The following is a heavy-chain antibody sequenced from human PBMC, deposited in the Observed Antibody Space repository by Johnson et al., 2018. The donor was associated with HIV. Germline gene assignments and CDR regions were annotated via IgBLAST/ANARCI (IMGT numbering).Heavy chain of an antibody. Sequence: VQLVESGGGLVQPGRSLRLSCAASGFTFDDYAMHWVRQAPGKGLEWVSGISWNRGRKGYADSVKGRFTISRDNAKNTLYLQMNSLRAEDTAVYYCPREGSSGYYDAFDIWGQGTMVTVSS. CDR3: PREGSSGYYDAFDI. CDR1: GFTFDDYA. V-gene: IGHV3-9*01. J-gene: IGHJ3*02. CDR2: ISWNRGRK. D-gene: IGHD3-22*01.